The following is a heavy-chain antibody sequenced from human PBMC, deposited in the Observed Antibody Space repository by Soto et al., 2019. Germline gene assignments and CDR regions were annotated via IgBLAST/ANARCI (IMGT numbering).Heavy chain of an antibody. V-gene: IGHV3-23*01. Sequence: GGSLRLSCAAAGFAFSTYAMTWVRQAPGKGLEWVSVISGSGGSSYYAASVKGRFTISRDNSKNTLFLQMNGLRAEDAAVYYCAKVTKRAAAGRYEYYKYGMDVWGQGTTVTVSS. CDR3: AKVTKRAAAGRYEYYKYGMDV. CDR2: ISGSGGSS. CDR1: GFAFSTYA. J-gene: IGHJ6*02. D-gene: IGHD6-13*01.